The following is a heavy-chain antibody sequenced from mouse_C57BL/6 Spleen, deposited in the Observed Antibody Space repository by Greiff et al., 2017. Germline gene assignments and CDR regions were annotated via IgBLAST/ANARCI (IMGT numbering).Heavy chain of an antibody. CDR2: IYPSDSET. V-gene: IGHV1-61*01. CDR1: GYTFTSYW. Sequence: QVQLQQPGAELVRPGSSVKLSCKASGYTFTSYWMDWVKQRPGQGLEWIGNIYPSDSETHYNQKFKDKATLTVDKSSSTAYMQLSSLKSEDSAVYYCARKDDGYYVGYWCQGTTLTVSS. D-gene: IGHD2-3*01. J-gene: IGHJ2*01. CDR3: ARKDDGYYVGY.